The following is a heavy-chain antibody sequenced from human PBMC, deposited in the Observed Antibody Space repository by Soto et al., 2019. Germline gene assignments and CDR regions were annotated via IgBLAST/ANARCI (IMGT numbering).Heavy chain of an antibody. D-gene: IGHD3-22*01. CDR3: ATPTPGYYYDSSGYWSRFDY. J-gene: IGHJ4*02. CDR1: GFTFSSYA. Sequence: GGSLRLSCAASGFTFSSYAMHWVRQAPGKGLEWVAVISYDGSNKYYADSVKGRFTISRDNSKNTLYLQMNSLRAEDTAVYYCATPTPGYYYDSSGYWSRFDYWGQGTLVTVSS. CDR2: ISYDGSNK. V-gene: IGHV3-30-3*01.